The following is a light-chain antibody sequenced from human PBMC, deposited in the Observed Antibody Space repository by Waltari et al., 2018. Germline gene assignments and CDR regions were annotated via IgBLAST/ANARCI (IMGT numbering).Light chain of an antibody. V-gene: IGLV2-14*03. CDR2: DVS. CDR1: SSDVGGYNY. CDR3: TSYTTTSPLV. J-gene: IGLJ1*01. Sequence: QSALTQPASVSGSPGQSITISCTGTSSDVGGYNYVSWYQQHPDKAPKLMIYDVSARPSGVSNRVSGSKSGNTASLTLSGLQTEDEADYYCTSYTTTSPLVFGTGTRVTVL.